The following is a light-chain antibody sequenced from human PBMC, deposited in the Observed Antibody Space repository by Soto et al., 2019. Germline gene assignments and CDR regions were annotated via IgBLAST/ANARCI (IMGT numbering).Light chain of an antibody. CDR1: SSDVVAYTS. CDR3: TSYTSDNRSYV. V-gene: IGLV2-14*01. J-gene: IGLJ1*01. CDR2: EVS. Sequence: QSALTXPASVSGSPGQSITSSCTGTSSDVVAYTSVSWYRQHPGKAPKLMIYEVSNRPSGVSNRFSGSKSANTASLTISGLQADDEAHYYCTSYTSDNRSYVFGTGTKVTVL.